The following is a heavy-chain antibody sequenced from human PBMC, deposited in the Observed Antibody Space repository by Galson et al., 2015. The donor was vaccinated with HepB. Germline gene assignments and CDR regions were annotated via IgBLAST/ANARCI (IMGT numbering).Heavy chain of an antibody. CDR2: IIPILGIA. CDR3: AIRSYEVSIGYYGGEIYSYYAMDV. V-gene: IGHV1-69*02. J-gene: IGHJ6*02. CDR1: GGTFSSYT. D-gene: IGHD3-22*01. Sequence: SVKVSCKASGGTFSSYTISWARQAPGQGLEWMGRIIPILGIANYAQKFQGRVTITADKSTSTDFMGLSSLRSEDTAVYYCAIRSYEVSIGYYGGEIYSYYAMDVWGQGTTVPVSS.